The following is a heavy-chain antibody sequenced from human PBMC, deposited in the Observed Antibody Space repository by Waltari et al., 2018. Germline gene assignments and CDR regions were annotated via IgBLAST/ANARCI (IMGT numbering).Heavy chain of an antibody. V-gene: IGHV3-7*03. J-gene: IGHJ4*02. CDR2: IKQDGSEK. Sequence: EVQLVESGGGLVQPGGSLRLSCAASGFTFSSYWMSWVRQAPGKGLEWVANIKQDGSEKYYVDSVKGRFTISRDNAKNSLYLQMSSLRSEDTAVYYCATDQGIGRWELLGFDYWGQGTLVTVSS. CDR1: GFTFSSYW. CDR3: ATDQGIGRWELLGFDY. D-gene: IGHD1-26*01.